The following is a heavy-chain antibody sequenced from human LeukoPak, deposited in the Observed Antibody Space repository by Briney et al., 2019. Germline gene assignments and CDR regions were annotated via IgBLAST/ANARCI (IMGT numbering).Heavy chain of an antibody. D-gene: IGHD6-13*01. CDR1: GYSFTSHY. CDR2: INPSGSST. CDR3: ARDLGQQLVSEEMDV. V-gene: IGHV1-46*01. J-gene: IGHJ6*04. Sequence: ASVKVSCKASGYSFTSHYMHWVRQAPGQGLEWMGLINPSGSSTLYAQKFQGRVTMTRDMSTTTDYMELSSLRSEDTAVYYCARDLGQQLVSEEMDVWGKGTTVTVSS.